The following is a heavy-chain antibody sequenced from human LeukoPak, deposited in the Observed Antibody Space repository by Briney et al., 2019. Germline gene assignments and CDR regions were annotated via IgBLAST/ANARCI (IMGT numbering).Heavy chain of an antibody. CDR3: ARLVIVATRSYYFDY. Sequence: SETLSLTCTVSGVSISSYYWTWIRQSAGKGLEWIGRIYTSGSTYYNPSLKSRVSMSVDTSKNQFSLKLSSVTAADTAVYYCARLVIVATRSYYFDYWGQGTLVTVSS. D-gene: IGHD2-21*01. J-gene: IGHJ4*02. CDR1: GVSISSYY. V-gene: IGHV4-4*07. CDR2: IYTSGST.